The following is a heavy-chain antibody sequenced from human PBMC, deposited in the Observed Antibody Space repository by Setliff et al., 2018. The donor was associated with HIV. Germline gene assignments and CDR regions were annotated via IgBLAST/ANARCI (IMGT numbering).Heavy chain of an antibody. J-gene: IGHJ4*02. D-gene: IGHD3-22*01. V-gene: IGHV4-4*09. CDR3: ARTPEDYDQYFFDR. Sequence: TVSDDPINSFYWSWIRQPPGKGLEWIGYIYTSGSTNYNPSLEGRVTISVDTSKNQFSLKLSSVTAADTAVYYCARTPEDYDQYFFDRWGQGTLVTVSS. CDR1: DDPINSFY. CDR2: IYTSGST.